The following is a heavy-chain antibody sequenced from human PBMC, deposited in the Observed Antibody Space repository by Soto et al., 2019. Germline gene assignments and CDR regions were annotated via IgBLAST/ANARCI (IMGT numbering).Heavy chain of an antibody. D-gene: IGHD6-13*01. V-gene: IGHV3-30*04. Sequence: GGSLRLSCAASGFTFSNYALHWVRRAPGKGLEWVAVISSDGSYEYYADPVKGRFTISRDNSKNSLYLRMTILRDDDTAVYYCARGGSSAFDQWGQGTLVTVSS. CDR1: GFTFSNYA. CDR2: ISSDGSYE. J-gene: IGHJ4*02. CDR3: ARGGSSAFDQ.